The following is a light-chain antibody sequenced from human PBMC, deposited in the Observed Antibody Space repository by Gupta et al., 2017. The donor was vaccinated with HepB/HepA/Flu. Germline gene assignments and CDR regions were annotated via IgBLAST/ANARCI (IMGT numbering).Light chain of an antibody. J-gene: IGKJ3*01. CDR1: QSVHIY. Sequence: IQMTQSPSTLSASLGDTVTISCRASQSVHIYLSWYQQKPGKAPQVLVYSTSNLASGVPSRFRGSGSGTDFTLTINGLEPEDFATYYCLQTSTSPSFGPGTKVD. V-gene: IGKV1-39*01. CDR3: LQTSTSPS. CDR2: STS.